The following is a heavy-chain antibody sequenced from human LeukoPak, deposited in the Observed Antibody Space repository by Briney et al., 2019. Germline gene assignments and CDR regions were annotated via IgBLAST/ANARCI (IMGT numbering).Heavy chain of an antibody. V-gene: IGHV3-7*05. Sequence: GGSLRLSCAASGFTFNSYWMNWVRQAPGKGLQWVANINQDGSHEYYVDSVKGRFTISRDNAKNSLYLQVNSLRSEDTAVYYCATVRYCGGDCYWYFDLWGRGTLVTVSS. D-gene: IGHD2-21*02. CDR2: INQDGSHE. CDR1: GFTFNSYW. J-gene: IGHJ2*01. CDR3: ATVRYCGGDCYWYFDL.